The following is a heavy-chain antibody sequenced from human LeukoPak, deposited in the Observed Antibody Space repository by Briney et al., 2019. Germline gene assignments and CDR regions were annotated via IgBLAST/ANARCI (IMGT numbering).Heavy chain of an antibody. V-gene: IGHV4-30-4*08. Sequence: SQTLSLTCTVSGGSISSGDYYWSWIRQPPGKGLEWIGYIYYSGSTYYNPSLKSRVTISVDTSKSQFSLKLSSVTAADTAVYYCARDGNWGFGWFDPWGQGTLVTVSS. CDR1: GGSISSGDYY. D-gene: IGHD7-27*01. CDR3: ARDGNWGFGWFDP. J-gene: IGHJ5*02. CDR2: IYYSGST.